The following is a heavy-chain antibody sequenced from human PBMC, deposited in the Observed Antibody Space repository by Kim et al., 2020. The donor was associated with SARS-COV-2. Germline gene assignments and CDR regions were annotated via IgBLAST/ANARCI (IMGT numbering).Heavy chain of an antibody. CDR3: ARGNWGYSGERDY. CDR1: GFTFSSYA. J-gene: IGHJ4*02. CDR2: ISYDGSNK. D-gene: IGHD5-12*01. V-gene: IGHV3-30-3*01. Sequence: GGSLRLSCAASGFTFSSYAMHWVRQAPGKGLEWVAVISYDGSNKYYADSVKGRFTISRDNSKNTLYLQMNSLRAEDTAVYYCARGNWGYSGERDYWGKDTLVTASS.